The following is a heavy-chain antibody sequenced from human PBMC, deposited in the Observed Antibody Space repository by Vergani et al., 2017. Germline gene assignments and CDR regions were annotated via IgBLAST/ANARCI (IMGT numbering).Heavy chain of an antibody. CDR1: GFKFSEHY. CDR3: AKIPXISTTRHYYAMDV. J-gene: IGHJ6*04. CDR2: ISPGASTV. D-gene: IGHD1-1*01. V-gene: IGHV3-11*04. Sequence: LEESGGGSVKPGGSLRLSCAASGFKFSEHYMSSIRQAPGKGLEWVSHISPGASTVSYTDSVTGRFTVSRDNDNNSLTLDMTTLRFDDTAVYYCAKIPXISTTRHYYAMDVWGKGTTVTVSS.